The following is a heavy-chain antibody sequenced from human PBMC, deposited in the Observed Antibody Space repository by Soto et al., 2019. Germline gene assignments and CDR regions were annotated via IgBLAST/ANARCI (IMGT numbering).Heavy chain of an antibody. J-gene: IGHJ4*02. CDR2: IYYSGST. D-gene: IGHD1-26*01. Sequence: PSETLSLTCTVSGGSISSSSYYWGWIRQPPGKGLEWIGSIYYSGSTYYNPSLKSRVTISVDTSKNQFSLKLSSVTAADTAVYYCARLSGSFPRWYYFDYWGQGTLVTVSS. V-gene: IGHV4-39*01. CDR1: GGSISSSSYY. CDR3: ARLSGSFPRWYYFDY.